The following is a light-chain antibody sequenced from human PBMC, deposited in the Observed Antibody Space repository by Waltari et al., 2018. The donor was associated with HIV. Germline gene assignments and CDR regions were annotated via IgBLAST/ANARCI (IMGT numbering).Light chain of an antibody. J-gene: IGKJ2*03. Sequence: DIVFTQSPGTLSLSPGERATLSCRASQSVSSSNLVWYQQKRGQAPRLLIYGASNRATGIPDRFSGSGSGTDFTLTISRLEPEDFAVYYCQQYDSSPYSFGQGTKVEIK. V-gene: IGKV3-20*01. CDR2: GAS. CDR1: QSVSSSN. CDR3: QQYDSSPYS.